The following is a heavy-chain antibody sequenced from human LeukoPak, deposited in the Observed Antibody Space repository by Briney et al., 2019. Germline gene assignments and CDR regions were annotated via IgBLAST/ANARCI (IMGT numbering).Heavy chain of an antibody. D-gene: IGHD3-10*01. J-gene: IGHJ5*02. CDR3: ARGVSYGSGSYLVWFDP. CDR2: IYYSGST. V-gene: IGHV4-59*01. CDR1: GGSISSYY. Sequence: KPSETLSLTCTVTGGSISSYYWRWIRQPPGKGMEWIGYIYYSGSTNYNPSLKSRVTISVDTSKNQFTLKLSSVTAADTAVYYCARGVSYGSGSYLVWFDPWGQGTLVTVSS.